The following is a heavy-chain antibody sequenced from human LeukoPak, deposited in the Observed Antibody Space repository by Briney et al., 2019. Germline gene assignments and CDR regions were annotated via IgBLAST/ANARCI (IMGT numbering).Heavy chain of an antibody. V-gene: IGHV4-34*01. D-gene: IGHD3-22*01. J-gene: IGHJ4*02. CDR1: GGSFSGYY. CDR2: INHSGST. Sequence: KSSETLSLTCAVCGGSFSGYYWSWIRQPPGKGLEWIGEINHSGSTNYNPSLKSRVTISVDTSKNQFSLKLSSVTAADTAVYYCARVYYDSSGYYYFDYWGQGTLVTVSS. CDR3: ARVYYDSSGYYYFDY.